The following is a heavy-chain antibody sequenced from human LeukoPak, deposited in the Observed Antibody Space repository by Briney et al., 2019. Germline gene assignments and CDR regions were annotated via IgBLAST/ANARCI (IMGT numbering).Heavy chain of an antibody. Sequence: GESLQISFEGSGYNFLSNSIAWVRPMPGKGLEWIGIIYPGASDARYSPSFQGQVTISADKSISTAYLQWSSLKASDTAMYYCARSGAVSGYYYFDYWGQGTLVTVSS. V-gene: IGHV5-51*01. D-gene: IGHD6-19*01. J-gene: IGHJ4*02. CDR1: GYNFLSNS. CDR2: IYPGASDA. CDR3: ARSGAVSGYYYFDY.